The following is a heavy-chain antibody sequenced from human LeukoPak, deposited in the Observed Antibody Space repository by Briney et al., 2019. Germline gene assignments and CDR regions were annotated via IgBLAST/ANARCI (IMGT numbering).Heavy chain of an antibody. CDR2: ISYDGSNK. Sequence: GGSLRLSCAASGFTFSSYAMHWVRQAPGKGLEWVAVISYDGSNKYYADSVKGRFTICRDNSKNTLYLQMNSLRAEDTAVYYCARQRVRGVIGYFDYWGQGTLVTVSS. V-gene: IGHV3-30*04. J-gene: IGHJ4*02. CDR1: GFTFSSYA. CDR3: ARQRVRGVIGYFDY. D-gene: IGHD3-10*01.